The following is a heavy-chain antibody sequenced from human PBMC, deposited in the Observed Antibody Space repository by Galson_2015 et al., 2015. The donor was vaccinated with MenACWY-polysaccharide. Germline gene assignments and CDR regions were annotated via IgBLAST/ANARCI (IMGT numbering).Heavy chain of an antibody. D-gene: IGHD6-13*01. CDR3: ASVHGGYSNALPHPYCFDY. Sequence: SLRLSCAASGFTFSSYWMHWVRQAPGKGLVWVSRIRSDGSSTSYAGSVKGRFTISRDNAKNTLHLQMSSLRAEDTAVYYCASVHGGYSNALPHPYCFDYWGQGTLVTVSS. V-gene: IGHV3-74*01. CDR1: GFTFSSYW. J-gene: IGHJ4*02. CDR2: IRSDGSST.